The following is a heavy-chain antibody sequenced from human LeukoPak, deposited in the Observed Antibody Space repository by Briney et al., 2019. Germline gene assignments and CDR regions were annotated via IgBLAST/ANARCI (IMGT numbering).Heavy chain of an antibody. CDR2: IYYSGST. CDR3: ACILFDSSYYYNTDY. CDR1: GGPISSSSYY. D-gene: IGHD3-22*01. V-gene: IGHV4-39*02. Sequence: SETLSLTCTVSGGPISSSSYYWGWIRQPPEKGLEWIGSIYYSGSTYYNPSLKSRVTISVDTSKNHFSLKLSSVTAADTAVYYCACILFDSSYYYNTDYWGQGTLVTVSS. J-gene: IGHJ4*02.